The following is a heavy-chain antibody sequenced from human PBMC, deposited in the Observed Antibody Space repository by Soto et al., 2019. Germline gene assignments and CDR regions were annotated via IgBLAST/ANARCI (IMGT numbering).Heavy chain of an antibody. V-gene: IGHV4-34*01. D-gene: IGHD2-2*01. J-gene: IGHJ4*02. CDR2: INHSGST. CDR1: GGSFSGYY. Sequence: SETLSLTCAVYGGSFSGYYWSWIRQPPGKGLEWIGEINHSGSTNYNPSLKSRVTISVDTSKNQFSLKLSSVTAADTAVYYCARGMGKVCSSTSCYVGYYFDYWGQGTLVTVSS. CDR3: ARGMGKVCSSTSCYVGYYFDY.